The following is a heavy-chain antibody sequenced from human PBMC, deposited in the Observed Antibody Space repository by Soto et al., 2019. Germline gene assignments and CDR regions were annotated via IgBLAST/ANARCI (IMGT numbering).Heavy chain of an antibody. CDR3: ARGRRLQWEIVYYFDP. CDR1: GCSISSGDAY. CDR2: IYYSGST. Sequence: SGTLSLTCSVSGCSISSGDAYWSWILQPPGKGLEWIGYIYYSGSTFYNTSHKSRVTISVDRSKSQLSLKLTSVTAADTAVYYCARGRRLQWEIVYYFDPWGQGTLVTVSS. D-gene: IGHD1-26*01. J-gene: IGHJ4*02. V-gene: IGHV4-30-4*01.